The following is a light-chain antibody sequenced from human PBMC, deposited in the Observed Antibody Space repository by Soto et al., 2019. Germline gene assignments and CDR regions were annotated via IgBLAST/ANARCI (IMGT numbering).Light chain of an antibody. Sequence: QSALTQPRSVSGSPGESVTISCTGTSSDVRTYNYVSWYQQQPDKAPKLVIYDVTERPSGVPDRFSGSKSDNTASLTISVLQAEDEADYYCCSYAGTVTFVFGAGTKVTVL. V-gene: IGLV2-11*01. CDR3: CSYAGTVTFV. J-gene: IGLJ1*01. CDR2: DVT. CDR1: SSDVRTYNY.